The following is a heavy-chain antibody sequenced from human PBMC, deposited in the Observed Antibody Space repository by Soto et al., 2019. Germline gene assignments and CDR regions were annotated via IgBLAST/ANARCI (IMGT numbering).Heavy chain of an antibody. Sequence: QVQLVVSGGGVVQPGRSLRLSCAASGFRNYGMHWVRQAPGKGLEWVALIWHDGNKKHYADSVKGRFTISRDDSKNTVDLQMNSLRADDTAVYYCARDRGDFGSGGSFFDYWGQGTLVTVSS. CDR1: GFRNYG. V-gene: IGHV3-33*01. CDR2: IWHDGNKK. D-gene: IGHD3-10*01. J-gene: IGHJ4*02. CDR3: ARDRGDFGSGGSFFDY.